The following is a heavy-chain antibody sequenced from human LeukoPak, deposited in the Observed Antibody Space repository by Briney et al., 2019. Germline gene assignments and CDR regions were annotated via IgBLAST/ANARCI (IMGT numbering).Heavy chain of an antibody. CDR1: GGSVSSGRYY. V-gene: IGHV4-61*02. J-gene: IGHJ5*02. CDR3: ARGDFYDGGGRNWFDP. D-gene: IGHD3-16*01. CDR2: IHTSGTT. Sequence: SETLSLTCTVSGGSVSSGRYYWSFIRQPARKGLEWIGRIHTSGTTYYNASLKSRVTMSVDMSKNQFSLRLTSVTAADTAVYYCARGDFYDGGGRNWFDPWGQGTLVTVSS.